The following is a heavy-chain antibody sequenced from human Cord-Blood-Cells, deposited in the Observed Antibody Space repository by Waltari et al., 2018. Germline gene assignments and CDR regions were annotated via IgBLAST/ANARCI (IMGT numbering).Heavy chain of an antibody. D-gene: IGHD6-6*01. V-gene: IGHV3-30*18. CDR3: AKDLSSSSFDY. J-gene: IGHJ4*02. Sequence: QVQLVESGGGVVQPGRSLRLACAASGFTFSSYGMHRVRQAPGKGLDGVAVISYNGSNKYYADSVKGLFTISRDNSKNTLYLQMSSLRAEDTAVYYCAKDLSSSSFDYWGQGTLVTVSS. CDR1: GFTFSSYG. CDR2: ISYNGSNK.